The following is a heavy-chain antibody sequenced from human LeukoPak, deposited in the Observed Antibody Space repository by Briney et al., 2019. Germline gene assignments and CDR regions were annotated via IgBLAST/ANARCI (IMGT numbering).Heavy chain of an antibody. Sequence: ASVKVSRKASGYSFTSYYIHWVRQAPGQGLEWMGIINPSGGNTNYAQKLQGRVTMTRDTSTSTVYMELSSLRSEDTAVYYCARRDCGSASCPLDYWGQGTLVIVSS. D-gene: IGHD2-2*01. CDR3: ARRDCGSASCPLDY. J-gene: IGHJ4*02. CDR2: INPSGGNT. CDR1: GYSFTSYY. V-gene: IGHV1-46*04.